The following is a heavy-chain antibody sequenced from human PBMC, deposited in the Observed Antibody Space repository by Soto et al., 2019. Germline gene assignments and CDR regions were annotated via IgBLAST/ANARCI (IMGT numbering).Heavy chain of an antibody. CDR1: GYTFTSYG. D-gene: IGHD2-8*01. V-gene: IGHV1-18*01. CDR2: ISAYNGNT. CDR3: ARIPNERGGWFDP. Sequence: QVQLVQSGVEVKKPGASVKVSCKASGYTFTSYGISWWRQAPGQGLEWRGGISAYNGNTNYAQKPKGRVTMTTDTSTNTAYMELRSLRSDDTAVYYCARIPNERGGWFDPWGQGTLVTVSS. J-gene: IGHJ5*02.